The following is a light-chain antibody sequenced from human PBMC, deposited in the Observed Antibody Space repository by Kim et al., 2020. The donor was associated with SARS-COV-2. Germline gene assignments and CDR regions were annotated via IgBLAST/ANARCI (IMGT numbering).Light chain of an antibody. CDR1: QVIVSA. V-gene: IGKV1-13*02. J-gene: IGKJ2*01. CDR3: QQFNSYPHT. CDR2: AAS. Sequence: AIQLTQSPSSLSASVGDRVTITCRASQVIVSALAWYQQKPGKPPNLLIYAASTLHGGVPSRFSGSGSGTDFTLTISSLRPEDFATYYCQQFNSYPHTFGQGTKLEIK.